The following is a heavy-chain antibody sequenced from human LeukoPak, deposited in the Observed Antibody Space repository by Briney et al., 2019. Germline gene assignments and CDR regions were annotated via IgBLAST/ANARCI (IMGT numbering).Heavy chain of an antibody. CDR1: GDSLSSSGDA. D-gene: IGHD6-13*01. CDR3: ARGRASAFDY. V-gene: IGHV6-1*01. Sequence: SQTLSPTCVISGDSLSSSGDAWNWIRQSPSGRLEWLGRTYQRSKWSSDYALSVRSRITVDPDTSKNQFSLQLYSVTPEDTAVYYCARGRASAFDYWDQGTLVTVSS. CDR2: TYQRSKWSS. J-gene: IGHJ4*02.